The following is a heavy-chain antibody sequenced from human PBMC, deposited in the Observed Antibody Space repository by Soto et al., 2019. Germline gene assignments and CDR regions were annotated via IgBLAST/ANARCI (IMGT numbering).Heavy chain of an antibody. CDR2: IHGTRSII. J-gene: IGHJ4*02. CDR3: ARDARNADYDY. CDR1: EFTFSTHA. V-gene: IGHV3-48*02. D-gene: IGHD3-16*01. Sequence: EVQLVESGGGLVQPGGSVRLSCAVSEFTFSTHAMNWVRQAPGKGLEWVAYIHGTRSIIYYADSVKGRFTISRDNAKNSLFLQMDSLRDEDTAVYYCARDARNADYDYWGQGTLVTVSS.